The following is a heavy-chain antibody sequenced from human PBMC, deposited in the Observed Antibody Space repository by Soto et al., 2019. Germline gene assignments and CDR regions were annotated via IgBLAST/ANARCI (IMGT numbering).Heavy chain of an antibody. CDR2: ISTGTGDR. CDR1: GYIFTAYH. D-gene: IGHD3-10*01. CDR3: AREDGGGPLDY. V-gene: IGHV1-3*04. J-gene: IGHJ4*02. Sequence: QVQLVQSGAEVKKPGASVKISCTASGYIFTAYHVHWVRQAPGQSPEWVGWISTGTGDREYSQKFQGRVTISSDTSARTVYMELSSLTSEDTALYYCAREDGGGPLDYWGQGALVTVSS.